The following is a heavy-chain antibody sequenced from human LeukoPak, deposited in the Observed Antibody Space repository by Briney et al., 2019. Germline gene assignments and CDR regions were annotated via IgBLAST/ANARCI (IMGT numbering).Heavy chain of an antibody. D-gene: IGHD4-17*01. Sequence: ASVKVSCKASGYTFTSYYMHWVRQAPGQGLEWMGVVNPSGGRTTYAQKFQGRFTMTRDTSTSTVYMELSRLRPEDTAVYYCARGDSYGDFEAGYWGQGTLVTVSS. J-gene: IGHJ4*02. V-gene: IGHV1-46*01. CDR1: GYTFTSYY. CDR2: VNPSGGRT. CDR3: ARGDSYGDFEAGY.